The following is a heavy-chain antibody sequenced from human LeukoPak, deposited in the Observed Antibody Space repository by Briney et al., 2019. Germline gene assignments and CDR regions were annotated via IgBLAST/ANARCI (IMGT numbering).Heavy chain of an antibody. J-gene: IGHJ4*02. Sequence: LTGGSLRLSCAASGFTFSSYGMSWVRQAPGKGLEWVSAISGSGGSTYYADSVKGRFTISRDSSKNTLYLQMNSLRAEDTAVYYCAKDSLWFLYYFDYWGQGTLVTVSS. V-gene: IGHV3-23*01. CDR2: ISGSGGST. CDR1: GFTFSSYG. D-gene: IGHD5-18*01. CDR3: AKDSLWFLYYFDY.